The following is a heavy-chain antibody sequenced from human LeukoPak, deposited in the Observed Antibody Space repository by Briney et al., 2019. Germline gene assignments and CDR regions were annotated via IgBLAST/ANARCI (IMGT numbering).Heavy chain of an antibody. J-gene: IGHJ5*02. CDR1: GYTFTSYG. V-gene: IGHV1-18*01. D-gene: IGHD3-10*01. Sequence: ALVKVSCKASGYTFTSYGISWVRQAPGQGLEWMGWISAYNGNTNYAQKLQGRVTMTTDTSTSTAYMELRSLRSDDTAVYYCARDSEENNYGSGNSNWFDPWGQGTLVTVSS. CDR3: ARDSEENNYGSGNSNWFDP. CDR2: ISAYNGNT.